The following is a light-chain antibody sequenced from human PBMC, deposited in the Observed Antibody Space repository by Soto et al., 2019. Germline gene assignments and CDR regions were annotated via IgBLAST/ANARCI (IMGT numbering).Light chain of an antibody. V-gene: IGKV1-39*01. J-gene: IGKJ1*01. CDR3: QQSYTTPWT. CDR2: TTS. Sequence: DIQMTQSPSSLSASVGYRFTITCRASQSISYYLNWYQQKPGRAPRLLIYTTSSLQSGVPSKFSGSASGTDFTLTISSLQPEDFATYYCQQSYTTPWTFGQGTTGDIK. CDR1: QSISYY.